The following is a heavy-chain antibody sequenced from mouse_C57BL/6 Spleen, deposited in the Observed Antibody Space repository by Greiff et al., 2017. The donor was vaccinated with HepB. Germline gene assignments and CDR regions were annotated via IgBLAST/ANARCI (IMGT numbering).Heavy chain of an antibody. Sequence: VQLQQSGTVLARPGASVKMSCKTSGYTFTSYWMHWVKQRPGQGLEWIGAIYPGNSDTSYNQKFKGKAKLTAVTSASTAYMELSSLTNEDSAVYYCKITTVVATDWYFDVWGTGTTVTVSS. CDR2: IYPGNSDT. V-gene: IGHV1-5*01. J-gene: IGHJ1*03. D-gene: IGHD1-1*01. CDR3: KITTVVATDWYFDV. CDR1: GYTFTSYW.